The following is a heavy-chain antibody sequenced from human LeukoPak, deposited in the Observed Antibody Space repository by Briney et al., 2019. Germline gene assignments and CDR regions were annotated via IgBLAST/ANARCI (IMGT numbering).Heavy chain of an antibody. V-gene: IGHV3-11*03. CDR1: GFTFSDYY. CDR3: ARSGGYCSGGSCYRDENLPEIDY. CDR2: ISSSSSYT. J-gene: IGHJ4*02. Sequence: GGSLRLSCAASGFTFSDYYMSWIRQAPGKGLEWVPYISSSSSYTNYADSVKGRFTISRDNAKNSLYLQMNSLRAEDTAVYYCARSGGYCSGGSCYRDENLPEIDYWGQGTLVTVSS. D-gene: IGHD2-15*01.